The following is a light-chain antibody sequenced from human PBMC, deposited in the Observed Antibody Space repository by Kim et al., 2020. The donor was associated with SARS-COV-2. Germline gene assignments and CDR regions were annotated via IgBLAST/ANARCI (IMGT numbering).Light chain of an antibody. CDR3: AAWDDSLSGRV. J-gene: IGLJ3*02. CDR2: RNN. Sequence: QSVLTQPPSASGTPGQRVTISCSGSSSNIGSNYVYWYQQLPGTAPKLRIYRNNQRPSGVPDRFSGSKSGTSASLAISRLRSEDEADYYCAAWDDSLSGRVFGGGTQLTVL. V-gene: IGLV1-47*01. CDR1: SSNIGSNY.